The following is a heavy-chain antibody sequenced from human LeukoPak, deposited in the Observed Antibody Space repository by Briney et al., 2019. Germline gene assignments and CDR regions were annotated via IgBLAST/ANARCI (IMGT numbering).Heavy chain of an antibody. CDR2: IKQDGSEK. CDR3: ARDGIVGATLYYYGMDV. V-gene: IGHV3-7*01. Sequence: PGGSLRLSCAASGFTFSSYWMSWVRQAPGKGLEWVANIKQDGSEKYYVDSVKGRFTTSRDNAKNSLYLQMNSLRAEDTAVYYCARDGIVGATLYYYGMDVWGQGTTVTVSS. D-gene: IGHD1-26*01. J-gene: IGHJ6*02. CDR1: GFTFSSYW.